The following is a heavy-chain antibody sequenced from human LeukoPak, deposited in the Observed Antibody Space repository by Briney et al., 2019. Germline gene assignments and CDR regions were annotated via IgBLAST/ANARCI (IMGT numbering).Heavy chain of an antibody. V-gene: IGHV4-59*01. D-gene: IGHD3-10*01. CDR1: GGSISSYY. CDR3: ARERRTSYYGSGTYYYGMDV. CDR2: IYYSGST. J-gene: IGHJ6*02. Sequence: SETLSLTCTVSGGSISSYYWSWIRQPPGKGLEWIGYIYYSGSTNYNPSLKSRVTISVDTSKNQFSLKLSSVTAADTAAYYCARERRTSYYGSGTYYYGMDVWGQGTTVTVSS.